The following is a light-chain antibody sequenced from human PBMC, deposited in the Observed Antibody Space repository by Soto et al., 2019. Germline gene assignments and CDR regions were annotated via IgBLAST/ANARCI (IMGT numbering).Light chain of an antibody. CDR3: NSYTSSSTDVTDVV. Sequence: QSAPTQPPSASGSPGQSVTISCTGSSSDVGGFYLVSWYQHRPGEVPRVLIYGVSKRASGVPDRFSASKSGSTASLTISGLQPEDEADYYCNSYTSSSTDVTDVVFGGGTKVTVL. CDR1: SSDVGGFYL. J-gene: IGLJ2*01. V-gene: IGLV2-18*02. CDR2: GVS.